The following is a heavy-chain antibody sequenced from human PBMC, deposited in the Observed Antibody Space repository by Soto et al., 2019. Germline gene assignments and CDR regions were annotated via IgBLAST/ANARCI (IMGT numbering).Heavy chain of an antibody. CDR3: ARDRWRDGYNLYLDS. Sequence: SETLSLTCAVSGGSISSGGYSCSWIRQPPGKGLEWIGYIYHSGSTYYNPSLKSRVTISVDRSKNQFSLKLSSVTAADTAVYYCARDRWRDGYNLYLDSWGQGTLVTVSS. V-gene: IGHV4-30-2*01. CDR2: IYHSGST. CDR1: GGSISSGGYS. D-gene: IGHD5-12*01. J-gene: IGHJ4*02.